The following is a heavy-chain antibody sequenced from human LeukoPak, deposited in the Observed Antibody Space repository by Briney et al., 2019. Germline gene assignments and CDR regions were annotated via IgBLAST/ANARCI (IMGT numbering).Heavy chain of an antibody. CDR1: GGTFSSYA. CDR2: IIPIFGTA. CDR3: ASSGSGYSDFDY. D-gene: IGHD3-3*01. V-gene: IGHV1-69*05. Sequence: PWASVKVSCKASGGTFSSYAISWVRQAPGQGLEWMGGIIPIFGTANYAQKFQDRVTITTDESTSTAYMELSSLRSEDTAVYYCASSGSGYSDFDYWGQGTLVTVSS. J-gene: IGHJ4*02.